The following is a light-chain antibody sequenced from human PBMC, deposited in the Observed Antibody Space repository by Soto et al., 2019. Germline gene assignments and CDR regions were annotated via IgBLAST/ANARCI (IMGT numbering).Light chain of an antibody. Sequence: DIQMTQSPSTLSASVGDRVTITCRASQSISSWLAWYQQKPGKAPKLLIYKASSLESGVPSRFSGRASGPEFTLTISSLQPDDFATYYCQQYNSYWTFGQGTKVEIK. CDR3: QQYNSYWT. J-gene: IGKJ1*01. V-gene: IGKV1-5*03. CDR1: QSISSW. CDR2: KAS.